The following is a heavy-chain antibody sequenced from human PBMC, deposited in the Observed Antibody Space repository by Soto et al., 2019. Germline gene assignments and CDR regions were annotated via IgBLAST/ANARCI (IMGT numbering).Heavy chain of an antibody. CDR2: ISGSGGTT. J-gene: IGHJ4*02. Sequence: EVQLLESGGGLVQPGGSRRLSCAASGFSFSGYAMTWVRQAPGKGLEWVSGISGSGGTTYYADSVKGRFTISRDNSKNTLYLQMHGLRAEDTAVYYCAKDRQLWLVNYFYFDYWGQGTLVTVSS. CDR1: GFSFSGYA. CDR3: AKDRQLWLVNYFYFDY. V-gene: IGHV3-23*01. D-gene: IGHD6-19*01.